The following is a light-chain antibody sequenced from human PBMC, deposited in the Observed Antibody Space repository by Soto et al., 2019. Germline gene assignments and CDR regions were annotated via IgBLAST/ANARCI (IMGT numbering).Light chain of an antibody. CDR1: QSLLHSNGYNY. CDR2: LGS. V-gene: IGKV2-28*01. Sequence: DIVMTQSPLSLPVTPGEPASISCRSSQSLLHSNGYNYFDWYLQKPGQSPQLLIYLGSNRASGVPDRVSGSGSGTDFTLKISRVEAEDVGVYYCMQALQTPNTFGQGTKLEIK. J-gene: IGKJ2*01. CDR3: MQALQTPNT.